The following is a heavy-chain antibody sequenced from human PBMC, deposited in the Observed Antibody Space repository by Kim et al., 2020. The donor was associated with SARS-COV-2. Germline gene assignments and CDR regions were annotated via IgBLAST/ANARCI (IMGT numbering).Heavy chain of an antibody. CDR3: ARGYDSSGYYHTPDAFDI. J-gene: IGHJ3*02. CDR1: GGSISSGDYY. D-gene: IGHD3-22*01. V-gene: IGHV4-30-4*01. CDR2: IYYSGST. Sequence: SETLSLTCTVSGGSISSGDYYWSWIRQPPGKGLEWIGYIYYSGSTYYNPSLKSRVTISVDTSKNQFSLKVSSVTAVDTAVYYCARGYDSSGYYHTPDAFDIWGQGTMVTVSS.